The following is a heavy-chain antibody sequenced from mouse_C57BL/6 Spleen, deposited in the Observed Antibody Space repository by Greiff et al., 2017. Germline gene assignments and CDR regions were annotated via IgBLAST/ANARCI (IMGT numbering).Heavy chain of an antibody. J-gene: IGHJ4*01. CDR2: IWSGGST. CDR3: AREEGSMDY. Sequence: VKLVESGPGLVQPSQSLSISCTVSGFSLTSYGVHWVRQSPGKGLEWLGVIWSGGSTDYNAAVISRLSISKDNSKSQVFFKMNSLQADDTAIYYCAREEGSMDYWGQGTSVTVSS. CDR1: GFSLTSYG. V-gene: IGHV2-2*01.